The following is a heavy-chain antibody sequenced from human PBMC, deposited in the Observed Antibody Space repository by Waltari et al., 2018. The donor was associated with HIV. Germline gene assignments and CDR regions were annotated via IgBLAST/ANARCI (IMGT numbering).Heavy chain of an antibody. D-gene: IGHD3-10*01. V-gene: IGHV3-7*04. CDR3: ARGGFYGSGSKVN. CDR2: IKQDGSEK. Sequence: EVQLVESGGGLVQPGGSLRLSCAASGFTFSSYWMSWVRQAPGKGLEWVANIKQDGSEKYYGDSGNGRFTISRDNAENSLYLQMNSLRAEDTAVYYCARGGFYGSGSKVNWGQGTLVTVSS. CDR1: GFTFSSYW. J-gene: IGHJ4*02.